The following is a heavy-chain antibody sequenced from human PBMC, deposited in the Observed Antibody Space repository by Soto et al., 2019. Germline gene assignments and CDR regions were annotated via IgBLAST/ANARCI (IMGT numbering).Heavy chain of an antibody. V-gene: IGHV1-69*13. Sequence: SVKVSCKASGGTFSSYAISWVRQAPGQGLEWMGGIIPIFGTANYAQKFQGRVTITADESTSTAYMELSSLRSEDPAVYYCARGGVPGVYIVVVPHAGIDFRGPGTLVTLFS. J-gene: IGHJ4*02. D-gene: IGHD2-2*01. CDR2: IIPIFGTA. CDR1: GGTFSSYA. CDR3: ARGGVPGVYIVVVPHAGIDF.